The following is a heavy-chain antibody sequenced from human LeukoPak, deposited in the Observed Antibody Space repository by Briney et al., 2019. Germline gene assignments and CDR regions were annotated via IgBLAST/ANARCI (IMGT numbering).Heavy chain of an antibody. J-gene: IGHJ3*01. CDR2: IYYSGST. CDR1: GGSISSSSYY. CDR3: ARDQWHLRGGDHDAFDV. V-gene: IGHV4-39*07. Sequence: SETLSLTCTVSGGSISSSSYYWGWIRQPPGKGLEWIGSIYYSGSTYYNPSLKSRVTISLDKSKNRFSLRLSSVTAADTAVYYCARDQWHLRGGDHDAFDVWGQGTMVTVS. D-gene: IGHD6-19*01.